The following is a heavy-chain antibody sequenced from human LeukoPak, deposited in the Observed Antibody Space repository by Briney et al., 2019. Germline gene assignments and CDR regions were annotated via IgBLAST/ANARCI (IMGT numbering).Heavy chain of an antibody. CDR1: GYTFTGYY. Sequence: LGASVKVSCKASGYTFTGYYMHWVRQAPGQGLEWMGWINPNSGGTNYAQKFQGRVTMTRDTSISTAYMELSRLRSDDTAVYYCARGALGRPQITMVGVDYFDYWGQETLVTVSS. CDR2: INPNSGGT. V-gene: IGHV1-2*03. D-gene: IGHD3-10*01. J-gene: IGHJ4*02. CDR3: ARGALGRPQITMVGVDYFDY.